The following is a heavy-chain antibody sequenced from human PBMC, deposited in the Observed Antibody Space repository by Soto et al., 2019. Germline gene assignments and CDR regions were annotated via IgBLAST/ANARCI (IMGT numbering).Heavy chain of an antibody. Sequence: SETLSLTCAVYGGSFSGYYWRWIRQPPGKGLEWIGEINHSGSTNYNPSLKSRVTISVDTSKNQFSLKLSSVTAADTAVYYCARDPYQPLPRLDTGFDYWGQGTLVTV. V-gene: IGHV4-34*01. CDR2: INHSGST. CDR1: GGSFSGYY. D-gene: IGHD2-2*01. J-gene: IGHJ4*02. CDR3: ARDPYQPLPRLDTGFDY.